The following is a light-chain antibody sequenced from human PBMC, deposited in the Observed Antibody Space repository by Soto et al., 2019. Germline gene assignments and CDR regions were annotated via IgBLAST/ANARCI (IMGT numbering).Light chain of an antibody. Sequence: EIVLTQSPGTLSLSPGERATLSCRTSHSVDSTHLAWYQQKPGQAPRLLIYGASGRATGIPDRFGGSGSGTDFTLTISRLEPEDFAVYYCQHYGDSRTFGQGTRWIS. CDR1: HSVDSTH. CDR3: QHYGDSRT. CDR2: GAS. J-gene: IGKJ1*01. V-gene: IGKV3-20*01.